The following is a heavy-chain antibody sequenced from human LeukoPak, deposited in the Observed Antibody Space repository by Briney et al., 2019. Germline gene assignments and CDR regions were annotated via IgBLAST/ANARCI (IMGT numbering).Heavy chain of an antibody. CDR2: IYYSGRT. CDR3: ARGLKQQLVHGMDV. J-gene: IGHJ6*02. CDR1: SGSISSYY. D-gene: IGHD6-13*01. V-gene: IGHV4-59*07. Sequence: SDTLSLTCTVSSGSISSYYWTWIRQPPGKGLEGIGYIYYSGRTNYNPSLNSRLTISVDTSKNQFSLKLSSETAGDTAVYYCARGLKQQLVHGMDVWGQGTTVTVSS.